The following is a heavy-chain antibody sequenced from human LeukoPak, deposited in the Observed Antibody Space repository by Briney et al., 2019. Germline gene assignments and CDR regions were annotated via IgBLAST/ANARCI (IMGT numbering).Heavy chain of an antibody. CDR3: ARDRTARFLEWLLKSRDAFDI. V-gene: IGHV1-18*01. CDR1: GYTFSSYG. J-gene: IGHJ3*02. Sequence: GASVKVSCKAPGYTFSSYGIGWVRQAPGQGLEWMGWISAYNGNTNYAPKLQGRVTMTTDTSTSTAYMELRSLRSDDTAVYYCARDRTARFLEWLLKSRDAFDIWGQGTMVTVSS. D-gene: IGHD3-3*01. CDR2: ISAYNGNT.